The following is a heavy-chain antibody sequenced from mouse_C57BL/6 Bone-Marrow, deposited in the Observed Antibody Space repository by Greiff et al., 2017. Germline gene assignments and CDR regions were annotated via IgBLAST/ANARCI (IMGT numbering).Heavy chain of an antibody. D-gene: IGHD1-3*01. CDR1: GYTFTSYG. Sequence: VKLQQSGAELARPGASVKLSCKASGYTFTSYGISWVKQRTGQGLEWIGEIYPRSGNTYYNEKVKSKAILTADKSSSTAYNELRSRTSEDSAVYFCARLNPYYFNYWGQGTTLTVSS. J-gene: IGHJ2*01. CDR3: ARLNPYYFNY. CDR2: IYPRSGNT. V-gene: IGHV1-81*01.